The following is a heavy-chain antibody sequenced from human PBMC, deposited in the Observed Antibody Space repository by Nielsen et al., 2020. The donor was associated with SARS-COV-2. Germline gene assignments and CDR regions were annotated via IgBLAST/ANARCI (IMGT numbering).Heavy chain of an antibody. V-gene: IGHV4-31*02. CDR1: GGSISSGGYY. Sequence: LRLSCTVSGGSISSGGYYWSWIRQHPGKGLEWIGYIYYSGSTYYNPSPKSRVTISVDTSKNQFSLKLSSVTAADTAVYYCARDRYCSGGSCTNRVMGYYGMDVWGQGTTVTVSS. CDR2: IYYSGST. D-gene: IGHD2-15*01. CDR3: ARDRYCSGGSCTNRVMGYYGMDV. J-gene: IGHJ6*02.